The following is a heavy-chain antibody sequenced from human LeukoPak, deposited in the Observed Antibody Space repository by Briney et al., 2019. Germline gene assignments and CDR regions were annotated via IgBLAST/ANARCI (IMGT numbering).Heavy chain of an antibody. CDR1: GFTFSSYW. V-gene: IGHV3-7*01. CDR3: ARPLIAVAGNVIGY. Sequence: GGSLRLSCAASGFTFSSYWMSWVRQAPGKGLEWVANIKQDGSEKYYVDSVKGRFTISRDNAKNSLYLQMNSLRAEDTAVYYCARPLIAVAGNVIGYWGQGTLVTVSS. CDR2: IKQDGSEK. D-gene: IGHD6-19*01. J-gene: IGHJ4*02.